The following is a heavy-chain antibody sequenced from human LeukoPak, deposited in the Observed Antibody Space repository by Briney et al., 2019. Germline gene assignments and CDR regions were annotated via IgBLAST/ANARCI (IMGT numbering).Heavy chain of an antibody. CDR1: GFTFSTHA. CDR2: ISSSASSI. J-gene: IGHJ4*02. CDR3: ARWDY. Sequence: GGSLRLTCAASGFTFSTHAMSWVRQAPGKGLEWVSYISSSASSIYYADSVKGRFTISRDNAKNSLYLQMNSLRAEDTAVYYCARWDYWGQGTLVTVSS. V-gene: IGHV3-48*03.